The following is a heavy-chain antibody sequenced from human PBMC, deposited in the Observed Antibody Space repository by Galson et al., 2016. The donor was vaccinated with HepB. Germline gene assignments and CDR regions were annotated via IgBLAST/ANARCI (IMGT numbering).Heavy chain of an antibody. CDR2: IKSKTDGGTA. J-gene: IGHJ4*02. CDR1: GITFSDAW. D-gene: IGHD1-14*01. CDR3: TSAGNY. Sequence: SLRLSCAASGITFSDAWFHWVRQAPGKGLEWVGRIKSKTDGGTADYGALVKGRFTISRDDSKNTVYLQMNSLKNDDTAVYYCTSAGNYWGQGTLVTGTS. V-gene: IGHV3-15*01.